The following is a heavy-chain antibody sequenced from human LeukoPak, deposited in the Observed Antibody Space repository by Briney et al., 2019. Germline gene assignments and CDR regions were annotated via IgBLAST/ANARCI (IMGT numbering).Heavy chain of an antibody. J-gene: IGHJ4*02. CDR2: ISSGSTTI. CDR1: GFTFSTYS. V-gene: IGHV3-48*01. CDR3: AGGESEYSSSGDFAY. Sequence: GGSLRLSCAASGFTFSTYSMNWVRQAPEKGLDWVSYISSGSTTIYYADSVKGRFTISRDNAKNSLYLQMNSLRAEDTAVYYCAGGESEYSSSGDFAYWGQGTLVTVSS. D-gene: IGHD6-6*01.